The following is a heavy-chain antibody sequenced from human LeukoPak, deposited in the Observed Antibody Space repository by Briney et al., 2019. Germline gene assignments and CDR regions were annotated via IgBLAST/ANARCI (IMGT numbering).Heavy chain of an antibody. CDR1: GGSISSYY. V-gene: IGHV4-59*08. CDR2: IYYSGST. D-gene: IGHD6-13*01. Sequence: SETLSLTCTVSGGSISSYYWSRIRQPPGKGLEWIGYIYYSGSTNYNPSLKSRVTISVDTSKNQFSLKLISVTAADTAVYHCAAYSSSGDAFDIWGQGTMVTVSS. J-gene: IGHJ3*02. CDR3: AAYSSSGDAFDI.